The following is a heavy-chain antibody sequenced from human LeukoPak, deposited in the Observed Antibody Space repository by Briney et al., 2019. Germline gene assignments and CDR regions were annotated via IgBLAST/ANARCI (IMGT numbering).Heavy chain of an antibody. CDR1: GLTVSDNY. V-gene: IGHV3-21*01. J-gene: IGHJ4*02. D-gene: IGHD1-26*01. CDR3: ARDPLGYYFDY. Sequence: GGSLRLSCAASGLTVSDNYMTWVRQAPGKGLEWVSSISSSSSYIYYADSVKGRFTISRDNAKNSLYLQMNSLRAEDTAVYYCARDPLGYYFDYWGQGTLVTVSS. CDR2: ISSSSSYI.